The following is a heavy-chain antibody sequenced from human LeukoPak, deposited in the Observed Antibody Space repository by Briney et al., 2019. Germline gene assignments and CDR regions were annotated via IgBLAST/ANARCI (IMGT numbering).Heavy chain of an antibody. CDR2: ISAYNGNT. CDR3: ARDTYYDSSGYYYHYY. Sequence: ASVKVSCKASGYTFTSYGISWVRQAPGQGLEWMGWISAYNGNTNCAQKLQGRVTMTTDTSTSTAYMELSSLRSEDTAVYYCARDTYYDSSGYYYHYYWGQGTLVTVSS. V-gene: IGHV1-18*01. J-gene: IGHJ4*02. CDR1: GYTFTSYG. D-gene: IGHD3-22*01.